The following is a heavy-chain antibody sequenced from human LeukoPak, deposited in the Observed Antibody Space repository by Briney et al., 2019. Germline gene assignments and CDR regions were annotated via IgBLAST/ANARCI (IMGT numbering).Heavy chain of an antibody. J-gene: IGHJ4*02. CDR3: AKNEFRSFGLVHY. CDR2: ISATGTS. CDR1: GASLGGDF. D-gene: IGHD3-3*02. V-gene: IGHV4-4*07. Sequence: SETLSLTCTVSGASLGGDFWSWIRQPAGKTLEWIGRISATGTSDYNPSLKSRATMSLDTSKNQFSLKLSSVTAADTAVYYCAKNEFRSFGLVHYWGQGTLVTVSS.